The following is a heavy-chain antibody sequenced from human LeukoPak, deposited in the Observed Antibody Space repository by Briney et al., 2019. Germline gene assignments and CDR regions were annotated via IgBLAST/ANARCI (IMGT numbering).Heavy chain of an antibody. J-gene: IGHJ6*03. Sequence: ASVKVSCKASGYTFTGYYIHWVRQAPGQGLEWVGWINPDSGGTNYAQKFQGRVTMTRDTSISTAYMEVSRLTSDDTAVYYCARDPQGHYYMDAWGKGTTVTVSS. CDR3: ARDPQGHYYMDA. V-gene: IGHV1-2*02. CDR1: GYTFTGYY. CDR2: INPDSGGT.